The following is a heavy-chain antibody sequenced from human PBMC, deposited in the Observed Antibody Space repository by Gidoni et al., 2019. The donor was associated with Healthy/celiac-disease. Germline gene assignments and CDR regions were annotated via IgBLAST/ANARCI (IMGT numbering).Heavy chain of an antibody. Sequence: QVQLVQSGAEVKKPGSSVKVSCKASGGTFSSYAISWVRQAPGQGLEWMGGIIPIFGTANYEQKFQGRVTITADKSTSTAYMELSSLRSEDTAVYYCAREGGGSYLSGPDAFDIWGQGTMVTVSS. J-gene: IGHJ3*02. CDR3: AREGGGSYLSGPDAFDI. D-gene: IGHD1-26*01. CDR1: GGTFSSYA. CDR2: IIPIFGTA. V-gene: IGHV1-69*06.